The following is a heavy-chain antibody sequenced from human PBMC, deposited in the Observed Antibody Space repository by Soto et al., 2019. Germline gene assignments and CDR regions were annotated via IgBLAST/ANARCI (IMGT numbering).Heavy chain of an antibody. D-gene: IGHD6-19*01. CDR3: AKDLVVGPEDSSGWRPYYYYYGMDV. CDR1: GFTFSSYG. J-gene: IGHJ6*02. Sequence: QVQLVESGGGVVQPGRSLRLSCAASGFTFSSYGMHWVRQAPGKGLEWVAVISYDGSNKYYADSVKGRFTISRDNSKNTLYLQMNSLRAEDTAVYYCAKDLVVGPEDSSGWRPYYYYYGMDVWGQGTTVTVSS. CDR2: ISYDGSNK. V-gene: IGHV3-30*18.